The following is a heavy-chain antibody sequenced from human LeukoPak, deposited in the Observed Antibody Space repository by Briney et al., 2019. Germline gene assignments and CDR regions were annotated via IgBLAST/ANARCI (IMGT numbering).Heavy chain of an antibody. V-gene: IGHV3-7*03. CDR3: VTYSTGLYKGLEF. CDR1: GFTFTTYW. Sequence: GTSLRLSCAASGFTFTTYWMSWIRQAPGKGLEWVANINQDGTDKYYVDSVKGRFTFSRDNAQNSLYLQMSSLRVEDTAVYYCVTYSTGLYKGLEFWGQGTQVTVSS. CDR2: INQDGTDK. J-gene: IGHJ4*02. D-gene: IGHD2-8*02.